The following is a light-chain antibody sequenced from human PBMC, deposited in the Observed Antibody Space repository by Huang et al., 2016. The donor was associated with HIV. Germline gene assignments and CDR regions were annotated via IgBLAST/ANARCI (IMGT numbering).Light chain of an antibody. CDR3: QQYNNWPPYD. V-gene: IGKV3-15*01. J-gene: IGKJ2*01. CDR2: GVS. CDR1: QSVKKN. Sequence: DMVMTQSPGTLSVSPGERATLSCRASQSVKKNLAWYQQKPGQAPRLLISGVSTRDTGVPARFSGNGSETEFTLTITSVQSDDSAVYYCQQYNNWPPYDFGQGTKLEIK.